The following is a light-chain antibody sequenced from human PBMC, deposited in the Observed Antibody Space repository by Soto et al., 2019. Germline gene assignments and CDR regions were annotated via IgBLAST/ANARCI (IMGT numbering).Light chain of an antibody. J-gene: IGKJ1*01. Sequence: EIVLTQSPGTLSLSPGERATLSCRASQSVSSSYLDWYQQKPGQAPRLLIYGASSRATGIPDRFSGSGSGTDFTLTISRLEPEDFAVYYCQQYGSSTSWTFGQGTKVDIK. CDR3: QQYGSSTSWT. V-gene: IGKV3-20*01. CDR2: GAS. CDR1: QSVSSSY.